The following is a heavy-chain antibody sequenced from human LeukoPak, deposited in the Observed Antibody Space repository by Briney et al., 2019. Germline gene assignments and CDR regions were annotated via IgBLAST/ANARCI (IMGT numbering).Heavy chain of an antibody. V-gene: IGHV1-18*01. J-gene: IGHJ6*02. D-gene: IGHD2-2*02. CDR1: GYTFTSYG. CDR2: ISAYNGNT. CDR3: ARDRPETDIVVVPAAIGDYYYGMDV. Sequence: ASVKVSCKASGYTFTSYGISWVRQAPGQGLEWMGWISAYNGNTNYAQKLQGRVTMTTDTSTSTAYMELRSLRSGDTAVYYCARDRPETDIVVVPAAIGDYYYGMDVWGQGTTVTVSS.